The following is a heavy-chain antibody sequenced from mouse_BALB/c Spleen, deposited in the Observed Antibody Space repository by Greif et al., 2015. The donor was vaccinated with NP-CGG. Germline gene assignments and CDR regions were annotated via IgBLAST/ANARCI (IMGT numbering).Heavy chain of an antibody. Sequence: EVMLVESGGGLVQPGGSRKLSCAASGFTFSDYGMAWVRQAPGKGPEWVAFISNLAYSIYYADTVTGRFTISRENAKNTLCLRMSSLRSEDTAMYYCARDYGSSYWYFDVWGAGTTVTVSS. CDR1: GFTFSDYG. V-gene: IGHV5-15*02. D-gene: IGHD1-1*01. J-gene: IGHJ1*01. CDR3: ARDYGSSYWYFDV. CDR2: ISNLAYSI.